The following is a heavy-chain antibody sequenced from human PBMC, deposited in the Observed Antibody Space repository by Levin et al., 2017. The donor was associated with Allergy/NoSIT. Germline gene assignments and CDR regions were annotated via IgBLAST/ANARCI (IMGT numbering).Heavy chain of an antibody. J-gene: IGHJ6*02. CDR1: GFTFGDYA. CDR3: GRARYDFWSGFYPYYYGMDV. Sequence: SCAASGFTFGDYAMHWVRLVPGKGLEWVSGISWNSDSIDYADSVKGRFTISRDNAKNYLYLQMNSLRAEDTAVYYCGRARYDFWSGFYPYYYGMDVWGQGTTVTVSS. V-gene: IGHV3-9*01. D-gene: IGHD3-3*01. CDR2: ISWNSDSI.